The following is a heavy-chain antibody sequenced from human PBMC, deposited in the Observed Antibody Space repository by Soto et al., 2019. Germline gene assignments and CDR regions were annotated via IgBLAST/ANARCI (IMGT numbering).Heavy chain of an antibody. CDR2: IIPIFGTA. CDR3: ASTSSVAGRLYYYYGMDV. J-gene: IGHJ6*02. V-gene: IGHV1-69*13. Sequence: VKVSCKASGGTFSSYAISWVRQAPGQGLEWMGGIIPIFGTANYAQKFQGRVTITADESTSTAYMELSSLRSEDTAVYYCASTSSVAGRLYYYYGMDVWGQGTTVTVSS. CDR1: GGTFSSYA. D-gene: IGHD6-19*01.